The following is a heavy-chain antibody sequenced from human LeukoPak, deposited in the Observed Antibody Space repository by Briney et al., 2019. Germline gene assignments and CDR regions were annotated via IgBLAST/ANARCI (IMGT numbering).Heavy chain of an antibody. CDR1: GGSISSSSYY. CDR3: ARHNPNWGPYFDY. CDR2: IYYSGST. Sequence: SETLSLTCTVSGGSISSSSYYWGWIRQPPGKGLEWIGSIYYSGSTYYNPSLKSRVTISVDTSKNQFSLKLSSVTAADTAVYYCARHNPNWGPYFDYWGQGTLVTVSS. V-gene: IGHV4-39*01. D-gene: IGHD7-27*01. J-gene: IGHJ4*02.